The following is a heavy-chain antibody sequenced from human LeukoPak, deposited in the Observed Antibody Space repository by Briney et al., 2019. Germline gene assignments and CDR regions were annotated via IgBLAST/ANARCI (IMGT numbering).Heavy chain of an antibody. CDR1: GFTFSDYV. CDR2: ISHDGSNK. D-gene: IGHD2-15*01. CDR3: ARPNCSSGGCPNRGGYYYYYMDV. V-gene: IGHV3-30*01. Sequence: GGSLRLSCAASGFTFSDYVMHWVRQAPGKGLEWVTVISHDGSNKYYVDSVKGRFTISRDNSKNTLYLQMNSLRAEDTAVYFCARPNCSSGGCPNRGGYYYYYMDVWGKGTTVTVSS. J-gene: IGHJ6*03.